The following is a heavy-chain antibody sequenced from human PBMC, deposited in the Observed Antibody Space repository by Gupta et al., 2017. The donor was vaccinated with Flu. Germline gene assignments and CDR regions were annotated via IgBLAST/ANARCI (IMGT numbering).Heavy chain of an antibody. V-gene: IGHV3-53*02. CDR1: GFTVSSNY. CDR3: SIVNWGIAARPFDY. D-gene: IGHD6-6*01. CDR2: IYRGGRK. J-gene: IGHJ4*02. Sequence: EVQLVETGGGLIQPGGSLRLSCAASGFTVSSNYMSWVRQAPGKGLEWVSVIYRGGRKYYADAGKGRFTISRDNSKNTLYRQMKGMRAEETAVYYSSIVNWGIAARPFDYGGQGTMVTVYS.